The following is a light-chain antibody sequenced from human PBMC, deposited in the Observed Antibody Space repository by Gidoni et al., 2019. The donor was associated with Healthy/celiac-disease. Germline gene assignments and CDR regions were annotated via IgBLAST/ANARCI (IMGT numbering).Light chain of an antibody. V-gene: IGKV3-20*01. J-gene: IGKJ5*01. CDR3: QQYGSSPPIT. Sequence: EILLTQSPGTLSLSPGERATLSCSASQSVSSSYLAWYQKKPGQAPRLLIYGASSRATGIPDRFSGSGYGKDFTLNISRLEPEDFAVYYCQQYGSSPPITFGQGTRLEIK. CDR1: QSVSSSY. CDR2: GAS.